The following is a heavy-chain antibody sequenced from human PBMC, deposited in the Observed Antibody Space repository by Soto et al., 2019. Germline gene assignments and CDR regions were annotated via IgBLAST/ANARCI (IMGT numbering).Heavy chain of an antibody. V-gene: IGHV1-58*01. Sequence: QMQLVQSGPEVKKPGTSVKVSCKASGFTFTSSAVQWVRQARGQRLEWIGWIVVDSGNTNYAQKFQERVTFTRDMSTSTAYMELSSLRSEDTAVYYCAAGSPHRGRGDYWGQGTLVTVSS. CDR2: IVVDSGNT. CDR1: GFTFTSSA. CDR3: AAGSPHRGRGDY. J-gene: IGHJ4*02.